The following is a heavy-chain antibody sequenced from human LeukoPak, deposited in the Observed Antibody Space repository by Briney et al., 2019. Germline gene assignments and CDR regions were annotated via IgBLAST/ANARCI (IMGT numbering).Heavy chain of an antibody. CDR3: AREGGYDFNY. J-gene: IGHJ4*02. V-gene: IGHV3-53*01. D-gene: IGHD5-12*01. CDR2: IYSGGTT. CDR1: GFTVSYNY. Sequence: PGGSLRLSCAASGFTVSYNYMSWVRQAPGKGLDWVSVIYSGGTTYYADSVKGRFTISRDNSKNTIYLQMNSLRAEDTAVYYCAREGGYDFNYWGQGTLVTVSS.